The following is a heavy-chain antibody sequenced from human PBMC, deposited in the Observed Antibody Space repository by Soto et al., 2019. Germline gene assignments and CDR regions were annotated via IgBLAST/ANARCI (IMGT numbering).Heavy chain of an antibody. CDR3: ARDSGPRGYDAFDI. J-gene: IGHJ3*02. CDR1: GFTFSNYR. CDR2: IKQDGSEN. D-gene: IGHD2-8*02. V-gene: IGHV3-7*04. Sequence: GGSLRLSCAASGFTFSNYRMTWVRQAPGKGLEWVANIKQDGSENFYVDSVKGRFTISRDNAKNSLYLQMNSLRAEDTAVYYCARDSGPRGYDAFDIWGQGTMVTVSS.